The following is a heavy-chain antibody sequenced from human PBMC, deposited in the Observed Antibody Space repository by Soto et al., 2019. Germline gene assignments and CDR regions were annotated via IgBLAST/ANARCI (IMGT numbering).Heavy chain of an antibody. CDR3: ARDIAAAGSQFYGMDV. CDR1: GYTFTGYY. Sequence: ASVKVSCKASGYTFTGYYMHWVRQAPGQGLEWMGWINPNSGGTNYAQKFQGWVTMTRDTSISTAYMELSRLRSDDTAVYYCARDIAAAGSQFYGMDVWGQGTTVTVS. V-gene: IGHV1-2*04. D-gene: IGHD6-13*01. CDR2: INPNSGGT. J-gene: IGHJ6*02.